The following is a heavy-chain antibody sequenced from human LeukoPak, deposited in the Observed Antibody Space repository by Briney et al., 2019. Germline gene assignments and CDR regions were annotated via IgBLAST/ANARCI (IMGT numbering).Heavy chain of an antibody. Sequence: GGSLRLSCAASGFTFSSYSMNWVRQAPGKGLEWVSSISSSSSYIYYADSVKGRFTISRDNAKNSLYLQMNSLRAEDTAVYYCARGEVRGEGPFDYWGQGTLVTVSS. CDR1: GFTFSSYS. D-gene: IGHD3-10*01. CDR3: ARGEVRGEGPFDY. CDR2: ISSSSSYI. J-gene: IGHJ4*02. V-gene: IGHV3-21*04.